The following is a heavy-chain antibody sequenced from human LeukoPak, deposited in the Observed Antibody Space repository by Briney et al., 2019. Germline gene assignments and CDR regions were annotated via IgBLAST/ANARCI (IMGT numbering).Heavy chain of an antibody. D-gene: IGHD3-16*01. J-gene: IGHJ5*02. CDR1: GYTFTSYD. CDR2: MNPNTGNT. CDR3: AREGGSIDWFDP. V-gene: IGHV1-8*01. Sequence: ASVKVSCKASGYTFTSYDINWVRRATGQGLGWMGWMNPNTGNTGYAQKFQGRVTMTRNTSISTAYMELSSLRSEDTAVYYCAREGGSIDWFDPWGQGTLVTVSS.